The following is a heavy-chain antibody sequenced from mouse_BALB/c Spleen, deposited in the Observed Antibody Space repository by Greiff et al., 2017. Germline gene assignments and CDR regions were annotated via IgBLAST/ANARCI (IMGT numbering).Heavy chain of an antibody. J-gene: IGHJ3*01. CDR1: GFTFNTNA. CDR2: IRSKSNNYAT. CDR3: VRDDSSSWFAY. V-gene: IGHV10S3*01. D-gene: IGHD1-1*01. Sequence: GGGLVQPKGSLKLSCAASGFTFNTNAMNWVRQAPGKGLEWVARIRSKSNNYATYYADSVKDRFTISRDDSQSMLYLQMNNLKTEDTAMYYCVRDDSSSWFAYWGQGTLVTVSA.